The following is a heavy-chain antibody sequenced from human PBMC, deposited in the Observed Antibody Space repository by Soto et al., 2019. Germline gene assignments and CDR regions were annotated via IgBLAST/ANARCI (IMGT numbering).Heavy chain of an antibody. CDR2: ISYDGSNK. CDR1: GFTFSSYA. V-gene: IGHV3-30-3*01. Sequence: QVQLVESGGGVVQPGRSLRLSCAASGFTFSSYAMHWVRQAPGKGLEWVAVISYDGSNKYYADSVKGRFTISRDNSKNTLYLQMNSLSVEDTAVYYGAIVGYDFCFDYWGQGTLVTVSS. J-gene: IGHJ4*02. CDR3: AIVGYDFCFDY. D-gene: IGHD3-3*01.